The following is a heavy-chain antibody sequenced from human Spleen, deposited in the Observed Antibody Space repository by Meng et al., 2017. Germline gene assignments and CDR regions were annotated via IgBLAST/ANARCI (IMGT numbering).Heavy chain of an antibody. CDR2: INAGDGNT. J-gene: IGHJ5*02. CDR3: AKDYFGSGSFNP. CDR1: GDTFSGYA. D-gene: IGHD3-10*01. Sequence: VQRVQSGAEVKKPGASVKISCKASGDTFSGYAMHWVRQAPGQRLEWMGWINAGDGNTKYSRKFQGRVTITRDTSASTTYMEMSSLRSEDTAVYYCAKDYFGSGSFNPWGQGTLVTVSS. V-gene: IGHV1-3*01.